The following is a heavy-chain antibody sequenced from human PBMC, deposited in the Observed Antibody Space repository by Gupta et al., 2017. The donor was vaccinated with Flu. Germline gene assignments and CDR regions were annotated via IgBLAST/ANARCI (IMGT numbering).Heavy chain of an antibody. V-gene: IGHV3-13*01. CDR1: GFTSSSYD. CDR3: ARGGEWELPKYWYFDL. CDR2: IGTAGDT. Sequence: EVQLVEPGGGLVQPGGSLRLACAASGFTSSSYDMPWVRQATGKGLEWVSAIGTAGDTYYPGSVKGRFTISRENAKNSLYLQMNSLRAGDTAVYYCARGGEWELPKYWYFDLWGRGTLVTVSS. D-gene: IGHD1-26*01. J-gene: IGHJ2*01.